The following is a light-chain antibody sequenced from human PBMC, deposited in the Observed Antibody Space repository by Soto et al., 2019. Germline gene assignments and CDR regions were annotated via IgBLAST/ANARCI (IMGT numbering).Light chain of an antibody. Sequence: EIVLTQSPATLSLSPGERATLSCRASQSVSSYLAWYQQKPGQAPRLLIYNASNRATGIPARFSGSGSGTDFTLTISSLEPEDFAVYYCQHRSNWPTFGQGTKLEIK. V-gene: IGKV3-11*01. J-gene: IGKJ2*01. CDR2: NAS. CDR1: QSVSSY. CDR3: QHRSNWPT.